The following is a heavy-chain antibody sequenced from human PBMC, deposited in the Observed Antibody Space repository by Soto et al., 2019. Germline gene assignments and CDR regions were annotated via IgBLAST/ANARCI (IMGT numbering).Heavy chain of an antibody. D-gene: IGHD4-4*01. CDR2: ISWNSGSI. CDR1: GFTFDDYA. CDR3: AKDLSSNSGDAFDI. Sequence: SLRLSCAASGFTFDDYAMHWVRQAPGKGLEWVSGISWNSGSIGYADSVKGRFTISRDNAKNSLYLQMNSLRAEDTALYYCAKDLSSNSGDAFDIRGQGTMVT. V-gene: IGHV3-9*01. J-gene: IGHJ3*02.